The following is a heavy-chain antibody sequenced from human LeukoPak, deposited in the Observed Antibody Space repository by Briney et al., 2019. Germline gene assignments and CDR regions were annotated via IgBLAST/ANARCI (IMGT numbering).Heavy chain of an antibody. CDR1: GYTFSSYG. V-gene: IGHV1-18*04. Sequence: ASVKVSCKASGYTFSSYGINWVRQAPGQGLEWMGWISGNKGNTHYAQNLQGRVTVTTDTSTSTAYMELRSLRSDDTAIYYCARGSIALRDYHCMDVWGKGTTVTVSS. D-gene: IGHD4/OR15-4a*01. J-gene: IGHJ6*03. CDR2: ISGNKGNT. CDR3: ARGSIALRDYHCMDV.